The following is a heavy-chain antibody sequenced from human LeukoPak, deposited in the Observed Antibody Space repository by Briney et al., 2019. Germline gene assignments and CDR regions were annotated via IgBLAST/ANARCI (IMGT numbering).Heavy chain of an antibody. Sequence: SETLSLTCTVSGGFINNYYYHWIRQPAGKGLEWIGRIYTSGSTNYNPSLKSRVTMSVDTSKNQFSLKVTSVTAADTAVYYCARDGDYDFLHDAFDIWGHGTMVTVSS. CDR1: GGFINNYY. V-gene: IGHV4-4*07. CDR3: ARDGDYDFLHDAFDI. J-gene: IGHJ3*02. D-gene: IGHD4-17*01. CDR2: IYTSGST.